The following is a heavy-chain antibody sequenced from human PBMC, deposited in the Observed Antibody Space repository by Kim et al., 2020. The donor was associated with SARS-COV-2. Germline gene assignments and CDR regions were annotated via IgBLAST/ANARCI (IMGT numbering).Heavy chain of an antibody. CDR3: ARDPRTVLRYFDWDTSVYAFDI. CDR2: IYYSGST. V-gene: IGHV4-30-4*01. J-gene: IGHJ3*02. CDR1: GGSISSGDYY. Sequence: SETLSLTCTVSGGSISSGDYYWSWIRQPPGKGLEWIGYIYYSGSTYYNPSLKSRVTISVDTSKNQFSLKLSSVTAADTAVYYCARDPRTVLRYFDWDTSVYAFDIWGQGTMVTVSS. D-gene: IGHD3-9*01.